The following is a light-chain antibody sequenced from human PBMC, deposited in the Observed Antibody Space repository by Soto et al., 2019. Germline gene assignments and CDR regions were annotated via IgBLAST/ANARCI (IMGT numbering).Light chain of an antibody. CDR3: GSYTITSTLMI. Sequence: QAASVSGSPGQSITISCSGTPSDIGAYNYVSWYQHLPGKAPEVIIYDVTNRPSGVSSRFSGSKSGTTASLTISGLQAEDEANYYCGSYTITSTLMIFGGGTKLTVL. J-gene: IGLJ2*01. CDR1: PSDIGAYNY. V-gene: IGLV2-14*03. CDR2: DVT.